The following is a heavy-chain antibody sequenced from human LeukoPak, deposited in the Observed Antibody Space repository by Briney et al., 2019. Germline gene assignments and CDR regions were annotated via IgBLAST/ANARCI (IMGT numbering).Heavy chain of an antibody. CDR2: IGTADGT. J-gene: IGHJ6*02. CDR1: GFTFSSYD. Sequence: PGGSLRLSCVASGFTFSSYDMHWVRQTTGKGLEWVSAIGTADGTFYPASVKGRFTISRDDAKNSLYLQMINLRVGDTAVYYCARSGYYHYYGLDVWGQGTTVTVSS. V-gene: IGHV3-13*04. D-gene: IGHD6-25*01. CDR3: ARSGYYHYYGLDV.